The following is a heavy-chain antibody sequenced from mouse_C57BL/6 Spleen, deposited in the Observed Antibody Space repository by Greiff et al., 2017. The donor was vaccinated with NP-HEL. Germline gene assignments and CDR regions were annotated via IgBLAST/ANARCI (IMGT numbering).Heavy chain of an antibody. V-gene: IGHV1-54*01. CDR3: ARANWDLYFDY. CDR2: INPGSGGT. Sequence: LVESGAELVRPGTSVKVSCKASGYAFTNYLIEWVKQRPGQGLEWIGVINPGSGGTNYNEKFKGKATLTADKSSSTAYMQLSSLTSEDSAVYFCARANWDLYFDYWGQGTTLTVSS. D-gene: IGHD4-1*01. J-gene: IGHJ2*01. CDR1: GYAFTNYL.